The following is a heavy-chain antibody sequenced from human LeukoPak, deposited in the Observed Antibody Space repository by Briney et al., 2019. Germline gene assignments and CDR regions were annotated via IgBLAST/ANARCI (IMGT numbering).Heavy chain of an antibody. V-gene: IGHV6-1*01. CDR2: TYYRSRWFK. CDR3: AREDYSSGWNGALDF. CDR1: GDSVSSNSAA. Sequence: SQTLSLTCAISGDSVSSNSAAWNWIRQSPSRGLEWLGRTYYRSRWFKDYAISVRSRLSINPDTSKNQFSLQLNSVTPEDTAVYYCAREDYSSGWNGALDFWGQGTMVTVSS. J-gene: IGHJ3*01. D-gene: IGHD6-19*01.